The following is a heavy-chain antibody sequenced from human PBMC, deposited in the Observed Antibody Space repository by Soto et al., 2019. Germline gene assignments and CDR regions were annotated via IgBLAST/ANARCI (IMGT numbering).Heavy chain of an antibody. CDR2: ISSNGGST. CDR1: GFTFSSYA. CDR3: ARVWNDGRFDY. Sequence: GGSLRLSCAASGFTFSSYAMHWVRQAPGKGLEYVSAISSNGGSTYYADSVKGRFTISRDNSKNTLYLQMGSLRAEDMAVYYCARVWNDGRFDYWGQGTLVTVSS. J-gene: IGHJ4*02. D-gene: IGHD1-1*01. V-gene: IGHV3-64*02.